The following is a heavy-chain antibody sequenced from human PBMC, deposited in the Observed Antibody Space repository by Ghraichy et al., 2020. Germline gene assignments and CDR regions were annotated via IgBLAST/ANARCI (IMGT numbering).Heavy chain of an antibody. Sequence: LSLTCAASGFTFSSYSVNWVRQAPGKGLEWVSYISSSSSTIYYPDSVKGRFTISRDNAKNSLYLQMNSLRDEDTAVYYCASSIIAFDMWGLGTMVTVSS. CDR1: GFTFSSYS. D-gene: IGHD2-21*01. CDR3: ASSIIAFDM. V-gene: IGHV3-48*02. J-gene: IGHJ3*02. CDR2: ISSSSSTI.